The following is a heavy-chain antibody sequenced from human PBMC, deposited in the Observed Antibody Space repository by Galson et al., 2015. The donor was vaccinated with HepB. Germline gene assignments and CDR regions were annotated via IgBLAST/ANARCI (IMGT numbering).Heavy chain of an antibody. D-gene: IGHD4-17*01. CDR3: AKDTSPPSEDYGDPDWYFDL. V-gene: IGHV3-23*01. J-gene: IGHJ2*01. Sequence: LRLSCAASGFTFSSYAMSWVRQAPGKGLEWVSAISGSGGSTYYADSVKGRFTISRDNSKNTLYLQMNSLRAEDTAVYYCAKDTSPPSEDYGDPDWYFDLWGRGTLVTVSS. CDR2: ISGSGGST. CDR1: GFTFSSYA.